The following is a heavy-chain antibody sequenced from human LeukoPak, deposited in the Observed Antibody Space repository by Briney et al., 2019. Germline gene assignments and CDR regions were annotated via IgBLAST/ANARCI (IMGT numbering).Heavy chain of an antibody. D-gene: IGHD4/OR15-4a*01. CDR3: ARGLTYWYFDL. CDR1: GGSISSYY. Sequence: SETLSLTCTVSGGSISSYYWSWIRQPPGKGLELIGYIYYSGSTNYNPSLKSRVTISVDTSKNQFSLKLSSVSAAYTAVYYCARGLTYWYFDLWGRGTLVTVSS. V-gene: IGHV4-59*01. CDR2: IYYSGST. J-gene: IGHJ2*01.